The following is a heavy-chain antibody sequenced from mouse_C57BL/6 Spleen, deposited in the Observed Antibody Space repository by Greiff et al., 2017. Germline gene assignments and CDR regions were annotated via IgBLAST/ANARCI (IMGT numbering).Heavy chain of an antibody. D-gene: IGHD1-1*01. V-gene: IGHV1-55*01. J-gene: IGHJ2*01. CDR3: ARRGIITVVEDFDY. CDR1: GYTFTSYW. Sequence: QVQLQQPGAELVKPGASVKMSCKASGYTFTSYWITWVKQRPGQGLEWIGDIYPGSGSTNYNEKFKSKATLTVDTSSSTAYMQLSSLTSEDSAVYYCARRGIITVVEDFDYWGQGTTLTVSS. CDR2: IYPGSGST.